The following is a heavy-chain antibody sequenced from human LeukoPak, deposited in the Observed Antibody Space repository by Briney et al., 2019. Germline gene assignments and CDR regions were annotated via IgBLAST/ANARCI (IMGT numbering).Heavy chain of an antibody. Sequence: SETLSLTCTVSGGPVNSYNWNWIRQPPGKGLEWIGYISETGSPKYNSSLENRVTLSLDTSKNLFSLNLRSATVADTAVYYCARQDALGKYPPPYYMDVWGKGTTVVVS. D-gene: IGHD3-16*01. CDR2: ISETGSP. CDR3: ARQDALGKYPPPYYMDV. V-gene: IGHV4-59*08. CDR1: GGPVNSYN. J-gene: IGHJ6*03.